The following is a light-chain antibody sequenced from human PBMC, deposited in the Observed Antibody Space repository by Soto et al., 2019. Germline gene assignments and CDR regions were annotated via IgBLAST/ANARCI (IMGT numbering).Light chain of an antibody. Sequence: QSALTQPVSVSGSPGQSITISCTGTSGDVGSFDFVSWYQHSPGKAPKLMIYGVSYRPSGVSNRFSGSKSGNTASLTISGLQTSDAAVYYICSFKSGDTHYVFGTGTKLTVL. J-gene: IGLJ1*01. V-gene: IGLV2-14*01. CDR3: CSFKSGDTHYV. CDR1: SGDVGSFDF. CDR2: GVS.